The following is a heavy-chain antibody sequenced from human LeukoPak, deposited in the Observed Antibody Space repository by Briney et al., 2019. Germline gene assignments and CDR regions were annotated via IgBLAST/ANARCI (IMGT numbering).Heavy chain of an antibody. CDR2: ISAYNGNT. CDR1: GYTFTSYG. D-gene: IGHD3-22*01. Sequence: ASVKVSCKASGYTFTSYGISWVRQAPGQGLERMGWISAYNGNTNYAQKLQGRVTMTTDTSTSTAYMELRSLRSDDTAVYYCARDQDDSSGSSFDPWGQGTLVTVSS. CDR3: ARDQDDSSGSSFDP. J-gene: IGHJ5*02. V-gene: IGHV1-18*01.